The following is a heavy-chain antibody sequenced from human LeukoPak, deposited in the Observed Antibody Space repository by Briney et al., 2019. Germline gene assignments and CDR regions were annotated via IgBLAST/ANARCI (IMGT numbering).Heavy chain of an antibody. D-gene: IGHD3-22*01. CDR3: TTDPMFTYYYDSSGYYPPWAFDI. J-gene: IGHJ3*02. CDR2: NKNKTYGGAT. V-gene: IGHV3-15*01. Sequence: GGALRLSCAAPGFPFSNAWVRWVRHAPGEGGEWGGRNKNKTYGGATNHAAPVKGKFTISRDDSKNTLYLQMNSLKTEDTAVYYCTTDPMFTYYYDSSGYYPPWAFDIWGQGTMVTVSS. CDR1: GFPFSNAW.